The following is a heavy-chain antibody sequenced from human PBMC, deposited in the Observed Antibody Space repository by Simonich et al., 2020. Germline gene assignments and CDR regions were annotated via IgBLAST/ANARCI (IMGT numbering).Heavy chain of an antibody. CDR2: MNPNSGNT. CDR3: ARTYSGSYYYFDY. J-gene: IGHJ4*02. D-gene: IGHD1-26*01. Sequence: QVQLVQSGAEVKKPGASVKVSCKASGYTFTSYEINWVRQATGQGLGWMGWMNPNSGNTGYAQKVQGRVTITRNTSISTAYMELSSLRSEDTAVYYCARTYSGSYYYFDYWGQGTLVTVSS. CDR1: GYTFTSYE. V-gene: IGHV1-8*03.